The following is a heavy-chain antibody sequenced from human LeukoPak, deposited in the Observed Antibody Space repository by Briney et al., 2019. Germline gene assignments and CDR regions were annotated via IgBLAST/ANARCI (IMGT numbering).Heavy chain of an antibody. CDR2: IYYGGSL. CDR1: GGSISNSNYY. D-gene: IGHD3-3*02. Sequence: SETLSLTCTVSGGSISNSNYYCVWIRQPPGKGLEWIGSIYYGGSLYYNSSPTGRVTISVDSSMNQSSLQPNSVTAADTAVYYCAGRGHVTFPVWGQGTLVTVSS. J-gene: IGHJ1*01. CDR3: AGRGHVTFPV. V-gene: IGHV4-39*01.